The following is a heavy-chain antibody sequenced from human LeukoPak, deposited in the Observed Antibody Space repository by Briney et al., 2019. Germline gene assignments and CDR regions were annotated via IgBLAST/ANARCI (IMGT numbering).Heavy chain of an antibody. CDR3: AELGITMIGGV. Sequence: GGSLRLSCAASGFIFSRYGMSWVRQAPGKGLEWVSYISSSGSTIYYADSVKGRFTISRDNAKNSLYLQMNSLRAEDTAVYYCAELGITMIGGVWGKGTTVTISS. CDR2: ISSSGSTI. V-gene: IGHV3-48*03. D-gene: IGHD3-10*02. CDR1: GFIFSRYG. J-gene: IGHJ6*04.